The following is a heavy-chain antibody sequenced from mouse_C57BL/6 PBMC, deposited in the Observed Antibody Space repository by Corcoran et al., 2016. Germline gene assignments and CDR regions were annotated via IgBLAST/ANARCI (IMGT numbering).Heavy chain of an antibody. D-gene: IGHD1-1*01. J-gene: IGHJ4*01. CDR2: IYPRSGNT. CDR3: ARYPLGIYYGSSYAMDY. Sequence: QVQLQQTGAELARPGASVKLSCKASGYTFTSYGISWVKQRTGQGLEWIGEIYPRSGNTYYNEKFKGKATLTADKSSSTAYMELRSLTSEDSAVYFCARYPLGIYYGSSYAMDYWGQGTSVTVSS. CDR1: GYTFTSYG. V-gene: IGHV1-81*01.